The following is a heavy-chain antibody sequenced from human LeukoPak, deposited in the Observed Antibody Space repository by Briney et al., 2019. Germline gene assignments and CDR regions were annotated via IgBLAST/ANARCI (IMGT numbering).Heavy chain of an antibody. CDR1: GFTFSSYS. CDR3: ARDRAPIAVSGEPHWFDP. CDR2: ISSSSSYI. D-gene: IGHD6-19*01. V-gene: IGHV3-21*01. Sequence: GGSLRLSCAASGFTFSSYSMNWVRQAPGKVLEWVSSISSSSSYIYYADSVKGRFTISRDNAKNSLYLQMNSLRAEDMAVYYCARDRAPIAVSGEPHWFDPWGQGTLVTVSS. J-gene: IGHJ5*02.